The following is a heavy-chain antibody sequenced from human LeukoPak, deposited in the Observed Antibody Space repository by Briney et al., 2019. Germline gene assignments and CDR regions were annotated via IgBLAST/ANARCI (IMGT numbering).Heavy chain of an antibody. CDR1: GGSFSGYY. V-gene: IGHV4-34*01. J-gene: IGHJ4*02. CDR3: ARGSSYYDILTGYYKGPYYFDY. D-gene: IGHD3-9*01. CDR2: INHSGST. Sequence: SETLSLTCAVYGGSFSGYYWSWIRQPPGKRLEWIGEINHSGSTNYNPSLKSRVTISVDTSKNQFSLKLSSVTAADTAVYYCARGSSYYDILTGYYKGPYYFDYWGQGTLVTVSS.